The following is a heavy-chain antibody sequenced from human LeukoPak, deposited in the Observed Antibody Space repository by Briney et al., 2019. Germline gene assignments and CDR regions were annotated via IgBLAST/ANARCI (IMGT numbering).Heavy chain of an antibody. D-gene: IGHD5-24*01. V-gene: IGHV3-7*03. CDR3: VTMASNVFHY. Sequence: GGSLRLSCAASRFAFTHYWMSWIRQAPGKGVEGLANIKPDGTEKYYPDSLKGRFIISNDNAKKPVYLQMHSLRVEDAAVYYCVTMASNVFHYWGQGTLVTVSS. CDR2: IKPDGTEK. J-gene: IGHJ4*02. CDR1: RFAFTHYW.